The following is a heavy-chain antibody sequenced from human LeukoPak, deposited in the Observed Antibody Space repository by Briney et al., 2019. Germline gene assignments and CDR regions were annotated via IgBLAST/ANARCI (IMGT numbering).Heavy chain of an antibody. Sequence: KPSETLSLTCAVYGDSFSGYYWSWIRQPPGKGLEWIGEIHHSRGTNYNPSLKSRVTISVDTSKNQFSLKLRSVTAADTAVYYCARGWLELNYYYMGVWGKGTTVTVSS. D-gene: IGHD1-7*01. V-gene: IGHV4-34*01. CDR2: IHHSRGT. CDR1: GDSFSGYY. J-gene: IGHJ6*03. CDR3: ARGWLELNYYYMGV.